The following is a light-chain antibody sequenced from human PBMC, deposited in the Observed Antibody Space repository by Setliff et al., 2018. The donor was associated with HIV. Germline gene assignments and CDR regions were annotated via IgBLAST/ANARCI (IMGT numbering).Light chain of an antibody. Sequence: QSALTQPPSVSGSPGQSVTISCTGTSSDVGAYNRVSWYQQHPGKPPKLIIYDVDKGPSGVPDRFSGSKSGNTASLTVSRLQAEDEAEYYCCSHAGTFYVFGTGTKVTVL. J-gene: IGLJ1*01. CDR3: CSHAGTFYV. CDR2: DVD. V-gene: IGLV2-11*01. CDR1: SSDVGAYNR.